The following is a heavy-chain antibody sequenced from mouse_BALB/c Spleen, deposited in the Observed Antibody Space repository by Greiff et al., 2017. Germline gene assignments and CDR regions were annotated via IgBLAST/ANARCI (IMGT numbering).Heavy chain of an antibody. D-gene: IGHD2-1*01. V-gene: IGHV1-80*01. CDR1: GYAFSSYW. CDR3: ARSIYYGPLYPMDY. CDR2: IYPGDGVT. J-gene: IGHJ4*01. Sequence: QVQLQQSGAELVRPGSSVKISCKASGYAFSSYWMNWVKQRPGQGLEWIGQIYPGDGVTNYNGKFKGKATLTADKSSSTAYMQLSSLTSEDSAVYFCARSIYYGPLYPMDYWGQGTSVTVAS.